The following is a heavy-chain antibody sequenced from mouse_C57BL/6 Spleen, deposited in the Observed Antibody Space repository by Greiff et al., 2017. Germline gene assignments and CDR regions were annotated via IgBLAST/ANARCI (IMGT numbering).Heavy chain of an antibody. CDR3: TRHYYGSGVDY. Sequence: SGAELVRPGASVTLSCKASGYTFTDYEMHWVKQTPVHGLEWIGAIDPETGGTAYNQKFKGKAILTADKSSSTAYMELRSLTSEDSAVYYCTRHYYGSGVDYWGQGTTLTVSS. D-gene: IGHD1-1*01. CDR1: GYTFTDYE. V-gene: IGHV1-15*01. J-gene: IGHJ2*01. CDR2: IDPETGGT.